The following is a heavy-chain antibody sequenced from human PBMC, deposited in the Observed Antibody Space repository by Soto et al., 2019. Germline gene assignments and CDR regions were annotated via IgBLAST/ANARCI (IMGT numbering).Heavy chain of an antibody. CDR3: ARNDKSGLDY. CDR2: INPSGGST. J-gene: IGHJ4*02. V-gene: IGHV1-46*01. D-gene: IGHD1-1*01. CDR1: GYTFINYY. Sequence: ASVKVSCKASGYTFINYYIHWVRQAPGRGLEWMGMINPSGGSTSYAQKFQGRVTMTRDTSTRTVYMELSSLRSEDTAVYYCARNDKSGLDYWGQGTLVTVSS.